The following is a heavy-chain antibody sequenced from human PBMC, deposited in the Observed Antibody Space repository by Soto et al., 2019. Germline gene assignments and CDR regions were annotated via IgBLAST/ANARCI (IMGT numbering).Heavy chain of an antibody. Sequence: PGGSLRLSCAASGFTFSSYAMSWVRQAPGKGLEWVSAISGSGGSTYYADSVKGRFTISRDNSKNTLYLQMNSLRAEDTAVYYCAGDLGYCSGGSCYGYFGTSFDYWGQGTLVTVSS. D-gene: IGHD2-15*01. CDR3: AGDLGYCSGGSCYGYFGTSFDY. J-gene: IGHJ4*02. V-gene: IGHV3-23*01. CDR1: GFTFSSYA. CDR2: ISGSGGST.